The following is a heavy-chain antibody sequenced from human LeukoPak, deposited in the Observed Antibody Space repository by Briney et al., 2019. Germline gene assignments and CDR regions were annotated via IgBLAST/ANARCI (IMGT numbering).Heavy chain of an antibody. CDR3: ARGSSTSGYYYGMDV. V-gene: IGHV3-21*01. Sequence: GGSLRLSCAASGFTFSSYSMNWVRQAPGKGLEWVSSISSSSSYIYYADSVKGRFTISRDNAKNSLYLQVNSLRAEDTAVYYCARGSSTSGYYYGMDVWGQGTTVTVSS. J-gene: IGHJ6*02. CDR2: ISSSSSYI. D-gene: IGHD2-2*01. CDR1: GFTFSSYS.